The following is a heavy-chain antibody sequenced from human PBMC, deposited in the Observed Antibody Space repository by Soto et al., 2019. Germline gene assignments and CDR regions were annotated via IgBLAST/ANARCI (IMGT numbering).Heavy chain of an antibody. CDR3: AKIRGGVYTT. CDR1: GDIFNSYG. D-gene: IGHD3-10*01. J-gene: IGHJ5*02. V-gene: IGHV1-69*11. CDR2: INPLLGST. Sequence: QVHLVQSGAEVKKPGSSVKVSCNPSGDIFNSYGISWVRQGPGQGLQWMGGINPLLGSTNYAEKFQGRLTITADDSRRTVFMELNNLRPEDTATYFCAKIRGGVYTTWGQGTLVTVSS.